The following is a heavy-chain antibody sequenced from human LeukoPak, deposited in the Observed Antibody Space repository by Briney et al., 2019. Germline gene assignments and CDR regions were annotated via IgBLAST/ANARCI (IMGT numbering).Heavy chain of an antibody. V-gene: IGHV4-34*01. CDR2: INHSGST. J-gene: IGHJ4*02. CDR1: GGSFSGYY. CDR3: ARGPRSSRFDY. Sequence: SETLSLTCTVYGGSFSGYYWSWIRQPPAKGLEWIGEINHSGSTNYNPSRKSRVTISVDTSKNQFSLKLSSVTAADTAVYYCARGPRSSRFDYWGQGTLVTVSS. D-gene: IGHD2-15*01.